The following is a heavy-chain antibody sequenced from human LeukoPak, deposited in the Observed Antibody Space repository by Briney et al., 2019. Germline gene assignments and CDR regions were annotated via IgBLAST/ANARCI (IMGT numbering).Heavy chain of an antibody. J-gene: IGHJ4*02. CDR3: AKELGDYLDY. CDR1: GFTFSSNY. CDR2: IYSGGNT. Sequence: GGSLRLSCAASGFTFSSNYMSWVRQAPGKGLEWVSVIYSGGNTYYSDSVKGRFTISRDNSKNTLYLQMNSLRAEDTAVYYCAKELGDYLDYWGQGTLVTVSS. D-gene: IGHD4-17*01. V-gene: IGHV3-53*01.